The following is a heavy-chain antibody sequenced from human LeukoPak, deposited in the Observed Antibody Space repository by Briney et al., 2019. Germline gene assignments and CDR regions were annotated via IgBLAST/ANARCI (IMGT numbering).Heavy chain of an antibody. CDR2: IYSGGNK. CDR1: GFTFSSYE. J-gene: IGHJ2*01. V-gene: IGHV3-53*01. Sequence: GGSLRLSCAASGFTFSSYEMNWVRQAPGKGLEWVSFIYSGGNKYYADSVKGRFTISRDNFKNTLYLQMNSLRAEDTAVYYCARWDRSAYGYFDLWGRGTLVTVSS. D-gene: IGHD3-22*01. CDR3: ARWDRSAYGYFDL.